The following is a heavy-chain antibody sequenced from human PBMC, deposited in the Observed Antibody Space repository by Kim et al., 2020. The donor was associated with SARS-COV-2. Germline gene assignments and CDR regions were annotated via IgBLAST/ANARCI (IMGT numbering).Heavy chain of an antibody. J-gene: IGHJ3*02. CDR2: ISYDGSNK. D-gene: IGHD3-10*01. CDR3: ATIPRDYYGSESERGSFDI. CDR1: GFTFSSYG. V-gene: IGHV3-30*03. Sequence: GGSLRLSCAASGFTFSSYGMHWVRQAPGKGLEWVAVISYDGSNKYYADSVKGRFTISRDNSKNTLYLQMNSLRAEDTAVYYCATIPRDYYGSESERGSFDIWGQGTMVTVSS.